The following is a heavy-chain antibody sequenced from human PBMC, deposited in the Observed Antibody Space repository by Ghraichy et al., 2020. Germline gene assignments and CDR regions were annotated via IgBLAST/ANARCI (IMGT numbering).Heavy chain of an antibody. J-gene: IGHJ6*02. D-gene: IGHD4-23*01. Sequence: SETLSLTCAFYGGSFTAYYWSWIRQPPGKGPEWIGEISHSGSTNYTPSLRSRVTISVDTSKNQFSLKLSSISAADTGVYYCARLSGGNVYYFHGMDVWGQGTTVTVSS. CDR3: ARLSGGNVYYFHGMDV. CDR2: ISHSGST. V-gene: IGHV4-34*01. CDR1: GGSFTAYY.